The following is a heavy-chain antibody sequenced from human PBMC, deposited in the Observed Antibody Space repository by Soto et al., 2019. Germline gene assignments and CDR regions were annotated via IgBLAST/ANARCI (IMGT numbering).Heavy chain of an antibody. Sequence: EVQVVESGGGLVQPGGSLRLSCAASGFTFSSNSMNWVRQAPGKGLEWISYISSSSSTIYEDSVKGRCTITRDNAKNSLYLQINSLRNEDTAVYYCARVIWSGHLTSDLWGQGTLVTVSS. J-gene: IGHJ5*02. V-gene: IGHV3-48*02. CDR3: ARVIWSGHLTSDL. D-gene: IGHD3-3*01. CDR1: GFTFSSNS. CDR2: ISSSSSTI.